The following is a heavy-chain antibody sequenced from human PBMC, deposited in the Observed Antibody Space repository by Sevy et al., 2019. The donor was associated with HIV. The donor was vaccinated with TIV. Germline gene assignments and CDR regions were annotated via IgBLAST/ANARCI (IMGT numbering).Heavy chain of an antibody. Sequence: SETLSLTCTVSGGSISSGAYYWSWIRQHPGKGLEWIGYIYYSGSTYYNPSLKSRVTISVDTSKNQFSLKLSSVTAADTAVYYCARFNYYGSSGHADYWGQGTLVTVSS. CDR3: ARFNYYGSSGHADY. D-gene: IGHD3-22*01. CDR1: GGSISSGAYY. J-gene: IGHJ4*02. CDR2: IYYSGST. V-gene: IGHV4-31*03.